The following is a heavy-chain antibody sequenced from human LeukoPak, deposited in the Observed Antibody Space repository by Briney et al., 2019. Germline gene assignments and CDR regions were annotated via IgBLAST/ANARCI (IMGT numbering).Heavy chain of an antibody. V-gene: IGHV4-59*08. CDR3: ARQFPRDYYYGMDV. J-gene: IGHJ6*02. CDR2: IYYSGST. CDR1: GGSISSYY. Sequence: SETLSLTRTVSGGSISSYYWSWIRQPPGKGLEWIGYIYYSGSTNYNPSLKSRVTISVDTSKNQFSLKLSSVTAADTAVYYCARQFPRDYYYGMDVWGQGTTVTVSS.